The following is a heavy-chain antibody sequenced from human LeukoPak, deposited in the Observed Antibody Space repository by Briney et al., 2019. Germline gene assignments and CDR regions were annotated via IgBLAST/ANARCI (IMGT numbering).Heavy chain of an antibody. CDR1: GFTFSSYA. J-gene: IGHJ4*02. D-gene: IGHD2-21*02. CDR3: AKGLAYCGGDCYSDYFDY. V-gene: IGHV3-23*01. CDR2: ISGRGGST. Sequence: GGSLRLSCAASGFTFSSYAMSWVRQAPGKGLEWVSAISGRGGSTYYADSVKGRFTISRDNSKNTLYMQMNSLRAEDRAVYYCAKGLAYCGGDCYSDYFDYWGQGTLVTVSS.